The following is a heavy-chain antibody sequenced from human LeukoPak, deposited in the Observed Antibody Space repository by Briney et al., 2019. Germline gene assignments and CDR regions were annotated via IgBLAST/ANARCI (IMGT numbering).Heavy chain of an antibody. V-gene: IGHV3-33*01. CDR2: IWYDGSNK. CDR1: GFTFSSYG. J-gene: IGHJ6*02. D-gene: IGHD6-13*01. CDR3: ARETVIAADYYYGMDV. Sequence: GRSLRLSCAAPGFTFSSYGMHWVRQAPGKGLEWVAVIWYDGSNKYYADSVKGRFTISRDNSKNTLYLQMNSLRAEDTAVYYCARETVIAADYYYGMDVWGQGTTVTVSS.